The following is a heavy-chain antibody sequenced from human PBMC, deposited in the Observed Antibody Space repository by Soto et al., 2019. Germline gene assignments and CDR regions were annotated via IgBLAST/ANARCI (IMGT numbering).Heavy chain of an antibody. CDR3: ARGTMATTDY. V-gene: IGHV4-59*01. Sequence: SETLSLTCTVSGGSISSYYWSWIRQPPGKGLEWIGYIYYSGSTNYNPSLKSRVTISVDTSKNQFSLKLSSVTAADTAVYYCARGTMATTDYWGQGTLVTVSS. CDR2: IYYSGST. CDR1: GGSISSYY. J-gene: IGHJ4*02. D-gene: IGHD5-12*01.